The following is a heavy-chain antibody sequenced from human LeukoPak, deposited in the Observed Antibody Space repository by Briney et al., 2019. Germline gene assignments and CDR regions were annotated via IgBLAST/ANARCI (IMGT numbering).Heavy chain of an antibody. J-gene: IGHJ4*02. V-gene: IGHV4-39*01. CDR3: APVVAATSNFDY. D-gene: IGHD2-15*01. CDR2: IYYTGST. CDR1: GGSISSSTYY. Sequence: SETLSLTCTVSGGSISSSTYYWGWIRQPPGKGLEGIGSIYYTGSTYYNPSLKSRGTISLDTSKNQFSLKLSSVTAADTAVYYCAPVVAATSNFDYWGQGTLVTVSS.